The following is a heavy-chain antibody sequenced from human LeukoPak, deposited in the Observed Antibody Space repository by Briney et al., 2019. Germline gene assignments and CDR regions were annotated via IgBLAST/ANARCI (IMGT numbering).Heavy chain of an antibody. CDR1: GFTFSSDG. D-gene: IGHD1-26*01. J-gene: IGHJ4*02. CDR3: ARDAVGARYDS. V-gene: IGHV3-30*03. CDR2: ISYDENSK. Sequence: SGGSLRLSCAASGFTFSSDGMHWVRQAPGKGLEWVAIISYDENSKSYADSVKGRFTISRDNSKNTLYLQMNSLRGEDTAVYYCARDAVGARYDSWGQGTLVIVSS.